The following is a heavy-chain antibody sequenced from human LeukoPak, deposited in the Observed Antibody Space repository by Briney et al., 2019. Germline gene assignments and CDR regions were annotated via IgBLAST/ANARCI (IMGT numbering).Heavy chain of an antibody. J-gene: IGHJ4*02. Sequence: ASVKVSCKASGYTFTSYGISWVRQAPGQGPDGMGWISLYNGDTNYAQRLQGRVTMTSDTSTSTAYMELRSLRSDDTAVYYCARDIGYCSGGTCSPYCDYWGQGTLITVSS. V-gene: IGHV1-18*04. CDR3: ARDIGYCSGGTCSPYCDY. D-gene: IGHD2-15*01. CDR2: ISLYNGDT. CDR1: GYTFTSYG.